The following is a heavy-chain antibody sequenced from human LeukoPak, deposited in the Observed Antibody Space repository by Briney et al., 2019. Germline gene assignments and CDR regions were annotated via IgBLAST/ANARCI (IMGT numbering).Heavy chain of an antibody. J-gene: IGHJ4*02. CDR1: GGSFSGYY. V-gene: IGHV4-34*01. CDR3: ASKPTRGLRLGELSPLGD. CDR2: INHSGST. Sequence: SETLSLTCAVYGGSFSGYYWSWIRQPPGKGLEWIGEINHSGSTNYNPSLESRVTISVDTSKNQFSLKLSSVTAADTAVYYCASKPTRGLRLGELSPLGDWGQGTLVTVSS. D-gene: IGHD3-16*02.